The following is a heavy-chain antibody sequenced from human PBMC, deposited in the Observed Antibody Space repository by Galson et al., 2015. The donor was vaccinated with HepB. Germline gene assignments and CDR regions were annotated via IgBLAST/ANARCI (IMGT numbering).Heavy chain of an antibody. CDR3: AREPVSSSGYYFQTWFDP. CDR2: IYYSGST. V-gene: IGHV4-59*01. J-gene: IGHJ5*02. CDR1: GGSISSYY. Sequence: SETLSLTCTVSGGSISSYYWSWIRQPPGKGLEWIGYIYYSGSTNYNPSLKSRVTISVDTSKNQFSLKLSSVTAADTAVYYCAREPVSSSGYYFQTWFDPWGQGTLVTVSS. D-gene: IGHD3-22*01.